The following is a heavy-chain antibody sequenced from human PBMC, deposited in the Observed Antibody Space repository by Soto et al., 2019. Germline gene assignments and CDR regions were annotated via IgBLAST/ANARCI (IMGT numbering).Heavy chain of an antibody. CDR2: IRYDGSNK. V-gene: IGHV3-33*01. Sequence: ESGGGVVQPGGSLRLSCAPSGFIFSSYGMHWVRQAPGKGLEWVAVIRYDGSNKYYGDSVKGRFTISRDNSKNTLYLEMNSLRAEDTAVYYCARVKQGRGGYDSPFDYWGQGTLVTVSS. CDR3: ARVKQGRGGYDSPFDY. CDR1: GFIFSSYG. J-gene: IGHJ4*02. D-gene: IGHD5-12*01.